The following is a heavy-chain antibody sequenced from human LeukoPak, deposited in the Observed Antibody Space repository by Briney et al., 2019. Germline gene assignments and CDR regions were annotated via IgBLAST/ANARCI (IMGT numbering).Heavy chain of an antibody. D-gene: IGHD3-10*01. CDR1: GYSISSGYY. CDR2: IYHSGST. CDR3: ASSITMVRGPSVSYYGMDV. V-gene: IGHV4-38-2*01. J-gene: IGHJ6*04. Sequence: PSETLSFTCAVSGYSISSGYYWGWIRQPPGKGLEWIGSIYHSGSTYYNPSLKSRVTISVDTSKNQFSLKLSSVTAADTAVYYCASSITMVRGPSVSYYGMDVWGKGTTVTVSS.